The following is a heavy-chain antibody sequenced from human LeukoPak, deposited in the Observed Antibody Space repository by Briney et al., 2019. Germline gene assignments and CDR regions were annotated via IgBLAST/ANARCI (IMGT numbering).Heavy chain of an antibody. CDR2: ISGSGGIT. CDR1: GFIFSSHA. CDR3: AKAPVTTCRGAFCYPFDY. Sequence: GGSLRLSCAASGFIFSSHAMNWVRQAPGKGLEWVSVISGSGGITYYADSVKGRFTVSRDNSKNMLYLQMNSLRAEDTAVYYCAKAPVTTCRGAFCYPFDYWGLGTLVTVSS. D-gene: IGHD2-15*01. J-gene: IGHJ4*02. V-gene: IGHV3-23*01.